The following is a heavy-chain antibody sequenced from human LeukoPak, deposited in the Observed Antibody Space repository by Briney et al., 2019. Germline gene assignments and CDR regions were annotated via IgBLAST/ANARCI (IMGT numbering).Heavy chain of an antibody. V-gene: IGHV3-23*01. CDR1: GFTFSSYW. D-gene: IGHD6-13*01. Sequence: GGSLRLSCAASGFTFSSYWMHWVRQAPGKGLEWVSAISGSGGSTYYADSVKGRFTISRDNSKNTLYLQMNSLRAEDTAVYYCANGDIAAAGNYYYYGMDVWGQGTTVTVSS. CDR3: ANGDIAAAGNYYYYGMDV. J-gene: IGHJ6*02. CDR2: ISGSGGST.